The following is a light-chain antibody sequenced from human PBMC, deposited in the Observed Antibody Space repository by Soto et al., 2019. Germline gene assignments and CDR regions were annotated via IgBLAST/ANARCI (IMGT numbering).Light chain of an antibody. CDR1: QGIRID. Sequence: DIQMTQSPSSLSASVGDRVTITCRASQGIRIDLGWFQQRPGKAPKRLIYGASSLQSGVPSRFSGSGSGTEFTLTISNLQPEDFAVYYCQQYGWSLTFGGGTKVEIK. J-gene: IGKJ4*01. CDR2: GAS. CDR3: QQYGWSLT. V-gene: IGKV1-17*02.